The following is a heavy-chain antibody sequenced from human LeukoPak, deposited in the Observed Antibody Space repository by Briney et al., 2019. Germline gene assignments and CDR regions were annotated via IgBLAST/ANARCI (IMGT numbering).Heavy chain of an antibody. D-gene: IGHD3-22*01. CDR2: IYYSGST. J-gene: IGHJ5*02. CDR3: ARHVTNYYDSSSWTNWFDP. Sequence: PSETLSLTCTVSGGSISSYYWSWIRQPPGKGLEWIGYIYYSGSTNYNPSLKSRVTISVDTSKNQFSLKLSSVTAADTAVYYCARHVTNYYDSSSWTNWFDPWGQGTLVTVSS. CDR1: GGSISSYY. V-gene: IGHV4-59*08.